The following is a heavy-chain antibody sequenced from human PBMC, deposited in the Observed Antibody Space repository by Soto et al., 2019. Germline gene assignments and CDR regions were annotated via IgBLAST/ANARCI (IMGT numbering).Heavy chain of an antibody. Sequence: PGESLKISCKGSEYSFANQWIGWVRQMPGKGLEWMGIISPDTSQTLYSPSVRGQVTISVDKSISTVYLQWSSLTASDTAMYYCARRYCSSASCPRNYYGMDVWGQGTTVTVSS. D-gene: IGHD2-2*01. CDR1: EYSFANQW. J-gene: IGHJ6*02. CDR3: ARRYCSSASCPRNYYGMDV. V-gene: IGHV5-51*01. CDR2: ISPDTSQT.